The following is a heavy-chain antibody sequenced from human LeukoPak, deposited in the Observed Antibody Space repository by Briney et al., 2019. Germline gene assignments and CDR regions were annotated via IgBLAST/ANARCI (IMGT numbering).Heavy chain of an antibody. V-gene: IGHV3-48*01. CDR2: ISSSSSTI. CDR1: GFTFSSYS. D-gene: IGHD5-12*01. CDR3: ARDYPTLSGYEDY. J-gene: IGHJ4*02. Sequence: GGSLRLSCAASGFTFSSYSMTWVRQAPGKGLEWVSYISSSSSTIYYADSVKGRFTISRDNAKNSLYLQMNSLRAEDTAVYYCARDYPTLSGYEDYWGQGTLVTVSS.